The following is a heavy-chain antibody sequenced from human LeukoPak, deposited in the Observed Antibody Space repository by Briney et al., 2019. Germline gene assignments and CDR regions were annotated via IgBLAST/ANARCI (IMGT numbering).Heavy chain of an antibody. Sequence: TASETLSLTCTVSGGSISSGGYYWSWIRQPPGKGLEWIGYIYHSGSTYYNPSLKSRVTISVDRSKNQFSLKLSSVTAADTAVYYCARGSLAKLGINYWGQGTLVTVSS. V-gene: IGHV4-30-2*01. CDR1: GGSISSGGYY. CDR3: ARGSLAKLGINY. CDR2: IYHSGST. J-gene: IGHJ4*02. D-gene: IGHD7-27*01.